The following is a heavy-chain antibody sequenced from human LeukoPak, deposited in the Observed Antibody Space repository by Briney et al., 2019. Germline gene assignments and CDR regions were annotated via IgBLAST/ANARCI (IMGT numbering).Heavy chain of an antibody. CDR1: GGSINSYY. V-gene: IGHV4-59*01. D-gene: IGHD3-9*01. CDR2: IYYSGST. J-gene: IGHJ6*03. CDR3: VRRSVLRYFDWLYYYMDV. Sequence: SETLSLTCTVSGGSINSYYWSWIRQPPGKGLEWIGYIYYSGSTNYNPSLKSRVTISVDTSKNQFSLKLSSVTAADTAVYYCVRRSVLRYFDWLYYYMDVWGKGTTVTISS.